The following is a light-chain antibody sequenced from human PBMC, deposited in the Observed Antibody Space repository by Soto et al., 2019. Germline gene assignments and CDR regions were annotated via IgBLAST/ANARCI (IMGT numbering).Light chain of an antibody. CDR1: LSVSNW. Sequence: DIQMTQSPSTLSASVRDRVTITCRASLSVSNWLAWYQQKPGKAPKILIYKASSLESGVPSRFSGSGSGTEFTLTISSLRPDDFATYYCQHYNGYRWTFGQGTKVDI. CDR2: KAS. V-gene: IGKV1-5*03. CDR3: QHYNGYRWT. J-gene: IGKJ1*01.